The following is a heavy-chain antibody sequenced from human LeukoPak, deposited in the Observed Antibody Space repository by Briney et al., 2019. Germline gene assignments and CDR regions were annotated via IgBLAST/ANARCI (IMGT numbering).Heavy chain of an antibody. CDR3: ARIQEDTLDY. D-gene: IGHD2-15*01. CDR1: GYTFTSYY. Sequence: ASVKVSCKASGYTFTSYYMHWVRQAPGQGLEWMGIINPSGGSTSYAQKFQGRVTMTRDTSMSTVHMELSSLRSEDTAVYYCARIQEDTLDYWGQGTLVTVSS. CDR2: INPSGGST. V-gene: IGHV1-46*01. J-gene: IGHJ4*02.